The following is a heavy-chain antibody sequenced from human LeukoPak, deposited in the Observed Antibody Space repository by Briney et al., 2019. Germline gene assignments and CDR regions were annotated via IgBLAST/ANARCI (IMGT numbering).Heavy chain of an antibody. J-gene: IGHJ4*02. CDR2: IYHSGST. V-gene: IGHV4-38-2*02. CDR3: ARDTCTNGVCYYYFDY. CDR1: GYSISSGYY. D-gene: IGHD2-8*01. Sequence: SETLSLTCTVSGYSISSGYYWGWIRQPPGKGLEWIGSIYHSGSTYYNLSLKSRVTISVDTSKNQFSLKLSSVTAADTAVYYCARDTCTNGVCYYYFDYWGQGTLVTVSS.